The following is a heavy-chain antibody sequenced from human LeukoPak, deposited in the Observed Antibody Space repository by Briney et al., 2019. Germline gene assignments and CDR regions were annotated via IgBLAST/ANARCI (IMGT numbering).Heavy chain of an antibody. CDR2: ISASGAST. Sequence: GGSLRLSCAASGFTFSSYAMNWVRQAPGKGLEWVSIISASGASTYYADSVKGRFTFSRDNSNNTLYLQMNSLRAEDTAIYYCAKNVAASPFRYFDSWGQGTLVTVSS. CDR3: AKNVAASPFRYFDS. D-gene: IGHD6-13*01. V-gene: IGHV3-23*01. J-gene: IGHJ4*02. CDR1: GFTFSSYA.